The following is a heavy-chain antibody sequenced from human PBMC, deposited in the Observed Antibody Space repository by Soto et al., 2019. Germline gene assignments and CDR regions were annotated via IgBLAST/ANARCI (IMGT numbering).Heavy chain of an antibody. D-gene: IGHD2-2*01. V-gene: IGHV4-34*01. Sequence: QVRLQQWGAGLLKPSETLPLTCAVYGGSFSDYYWSWIRQPPGKGLEWIGEINHSGSTNYNPSLKSRVTLSVDSSNHQFSLIRNSVTAADTAVYYCARQLPSRYFDLWGRGTPVTVSS. J-gene: IGHJ2*01. CDR3: ARQLPSRYFDL. CDR2: INHSGST. CDR1: GGSFSDYY.